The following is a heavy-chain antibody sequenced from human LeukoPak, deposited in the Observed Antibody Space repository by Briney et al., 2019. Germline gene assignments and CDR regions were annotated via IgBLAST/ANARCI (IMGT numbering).Heavy chain of an antibody. CDR1: GYTFTGYY. Sequence: ASVKVSCKASGYTFTGYYMHWVRQAPGQGLEWMGWINPNSGGTNYAQKFQGWVTMTRDTSVSTAYMEPSRLRSDDTAVYYGARAEHSSMDYWGQGTLVTVSS. D-gene: IGHD6-13*01. CDR2: INPNSGGT. V-gene: IGHV1-2*04. J-gene: IGHJ4*02. CDR3: ARAEHSSMDY.